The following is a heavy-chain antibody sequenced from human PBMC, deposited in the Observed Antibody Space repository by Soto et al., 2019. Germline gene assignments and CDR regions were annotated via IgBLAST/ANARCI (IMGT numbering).Heavy chain of an antibody. CDR2: IWYDGSNK. J-gene: IGHJ4*02. D-gene: IGHD1-26*01. V-gene: IGHV3-33*01. Sequence: GGSLRLSCEASGFTFSSYGMHWVRQAPGKGLEWVAVIWYDGSNKYYADSVKGRFTISRDNSKNTLYLQMNSLRAEDTAVYYCARGGSYPYYFDYWGQGTLVTVSS. CDR1: GFTFSSYG. CDR3: ARGGSYPYYFDY.